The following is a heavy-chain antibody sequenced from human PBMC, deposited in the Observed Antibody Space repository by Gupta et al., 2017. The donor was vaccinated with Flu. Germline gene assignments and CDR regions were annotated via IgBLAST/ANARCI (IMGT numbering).Heavy chain of an antibody. V-gene: IGHV2-70*04. CDR3: VRPTDYDPSKFVD. D-gene: IGHD4-17*01. J-gene: IGHJ4*02. Sequence: QVTLKESGPALVKATQTLTLTCNVSGFSLTSPGMRVIWIRQTPGRALEWLGRIDWDDEKFYRASLKNRLTISRDTYRSQVVLTMTNMDPADTGTYYGVRPTDYDPSKFVDWGQGALVAGSS. CDR2: IDWDDEK. CDR1: GFSLTSPGMR.